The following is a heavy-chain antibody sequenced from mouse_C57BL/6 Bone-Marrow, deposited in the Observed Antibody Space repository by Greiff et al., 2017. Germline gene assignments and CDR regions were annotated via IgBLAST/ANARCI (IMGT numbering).Heavy chain of an antibody. CDR1: GFTFSDFY. Sequence: EVKLVESGGGLVQSGRSLRLSCATSGFTFSDFYMEWVRQAPGKGLEWIAASRNKANDYTTEYSASVKGRFIVSRDTSQSILYLQMNALRAEDTAIYYCARDARDSSGLFYAMDYWGQGTSVTVSS. CDR3: ARDARDSSGLFYAMDY. V-gene: IGHV7-1*01. CDR2: SRNKANDYTT. J-gene: IGHJ4*01. D-gene: IGHD3-2*02.